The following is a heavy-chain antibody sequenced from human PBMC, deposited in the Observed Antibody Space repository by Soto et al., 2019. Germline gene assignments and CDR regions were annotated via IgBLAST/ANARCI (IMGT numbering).Heavy chain of an antibody. Sequence: PSETLSLTCTVSGGSISSGGYYWSWIRQHPGKGLEWIGYIYYSGSTYYNPSLKSRVTISVDTSKNQFSLKLSSVTAADTAVYYCARTPFWTNEEHAYYFHYWGQGTLVTVSS. CDR2: IYYSGST. CDR3: ARTPFWTNEEHAYYFHY. J-gene: IGHJ4*02. D-gene: IGHD2-8*01. V-gene: IGHV4-31*03. CDR1: GGSISSGGYY.